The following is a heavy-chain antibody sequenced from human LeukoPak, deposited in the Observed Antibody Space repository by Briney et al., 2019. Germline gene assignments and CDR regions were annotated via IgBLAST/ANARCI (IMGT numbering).Heavy chain of an antibody. CDR1: GGSFSGYY. V-gene: IGHV4-34*01. D-gene: IGHD6-19*01. CDR3: ASASSGWYRGPLDY. J-gene: IGHJ4*02. Sequence: SETLSLTCAVYGGSFSGYYWSWIRQPPGKGLEWIGEINHSGSTNYNPSLKSRVTISADTSKNQFSLKLSSVTAADTAVYYCASASSGWYRGPLDYWGQGTLVTVSS. CDR2: INHSGST.